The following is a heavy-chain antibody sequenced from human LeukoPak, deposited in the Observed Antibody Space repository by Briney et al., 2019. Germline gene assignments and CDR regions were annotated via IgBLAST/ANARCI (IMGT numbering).Heavy chain of an antibody. CDR3: ARGPFGSGSSNLDY. Sequence: SETLSLTCTVSGGSISSSSYYWGWIRQPPGKGLEWIGSIYYSGSTYYNPSLKSRVTISVDTSKNQFSLKLSSVTAADTAVYYCARGPFGSGSSNLDYWGQGTLVTVSS. J-gene: IGHJ4*02. CDR2: IYYSGST. V-gene: IGHV4-39*07. D-gene: IGHD3-10*01. CDR1: GGSISSSSYY.